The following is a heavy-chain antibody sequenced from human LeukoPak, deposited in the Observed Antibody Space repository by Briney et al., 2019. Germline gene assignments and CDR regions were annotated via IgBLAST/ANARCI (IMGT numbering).Heavy chain of an antibody. J-gene: IGHJ4*02. V-gene: IGHV3-11*01. CDR1: GFTFSDYY. CDR2: ITSSGSSI. D-gene: IGHD2-15*01. CDR3: ARGDGYCSGASCYADY. Sequence: GGSLRLSCAASGFTFSDYYMSWIRQAPGKGLEWVSYITSSGSSIYYTDSVKGRFTISRDNAKNSLYLQMNSLGAEDTAVYYCARGDGYCSGASCYADYWGQGTLVTVSS.